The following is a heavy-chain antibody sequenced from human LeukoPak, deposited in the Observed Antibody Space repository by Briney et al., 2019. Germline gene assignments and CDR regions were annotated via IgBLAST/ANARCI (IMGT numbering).Heavy chain of an antibody. CDR1: GGSISNYY. J-gene: IGHJ4*02. V-gene: IGHV4-59*08. CDR3: ARHRPEGSYPLDS. CDR2: IYSTGST. Sequence: KPSETLSLTCTVSGGSISNYYRSWLRQPPGKGLEWIGHIYSTGSTTYSPSLKSRVIMSADTSKNQFSLKVTSVTAADTAVYYCARHRPEGSYPLDSWGQGALVTVSS.